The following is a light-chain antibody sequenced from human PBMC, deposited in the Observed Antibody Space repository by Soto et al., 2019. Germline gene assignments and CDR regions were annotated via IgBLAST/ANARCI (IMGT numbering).Light chain of an antibody. CDR2: WAS. V-gene: IGKV4-1*01. CDR3: QQYYSTPPT. J-gene: IGKJ1*01. CDR1: QSVLYSSYNENY. Sequence: DIVMTQSPDSLAVSLGERATINCKSSQSVLYSSYNENYLAWYQQKPGQPPNLLIYWASTRESGVPDRFSRNEYGTDLTLNISSLQAEDVAVYYCQQYYSTPPTFGQGTKVEIK.